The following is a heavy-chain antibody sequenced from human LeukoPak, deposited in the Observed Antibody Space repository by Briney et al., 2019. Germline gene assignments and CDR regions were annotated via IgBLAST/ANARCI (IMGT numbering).Heavy chain of an antibody. J-gene: IGHJ6*02. Sequence: GASVKVSCKASGYTFTSYYMHWVRQAPGQGLEWMGWISAYNGNTNYAQKLQGRVTMTTDTSTSTAYMELRSLRSDDTAVYYCARDVLRYFDWLFPHYYYGMDVWGQGTTVTVSS. V-gene: IGHV1-18*04. D-gene: IGHD3-9*01. CDR2: ISAYNGNT. CDR1: GYTFTSYY. CDR3: ARDVLRYFDWLFPHYYYGMDV.